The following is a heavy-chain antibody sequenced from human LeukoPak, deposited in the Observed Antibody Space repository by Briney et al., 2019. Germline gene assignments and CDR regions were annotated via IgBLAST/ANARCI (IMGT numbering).Heavy chain of an antibody. Sequence: GGSLRLSCAASGFTFSSYAMSWVRQAPGKGLEWVSVISDSGGNTYYADSVKGRFTISRDNSKNTLSLQMNSLRAEDTAVYYCARGTTSSWYDYWGQGSLVTVSS. CDR2: ISDSGGNT. V-gene: IGHV3-23*01. J-gene: IGHJ4*02. D-gene: IGHD6-13*01. CDR3: ARGTTSSWYDY. CDR1: GFTFSSYA.